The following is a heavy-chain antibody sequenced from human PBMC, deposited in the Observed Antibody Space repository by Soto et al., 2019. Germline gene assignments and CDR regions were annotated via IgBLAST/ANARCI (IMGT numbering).Heavy chain of an antibody. D-gene: IGHD3-22*01. CDR1: GGTFSSYA. J-gene: IGHJ6*02. CDR3: AKVEVVVINAQYYSGMDV. CDR2: IIPIFGTA. Sequence: QVQLVQSGAEVKKPGSSVKVSCKASGGTFSSYAISWVRQAPGQGLEWLGGIIPIFGTANYAQKFQGRVTNTADKYTSTAYMELSSLRSEDTAVYYCAKVEVVVINAQYYSGMDVWGPGNTVNVSS. V-gene: IGHV1-69*06.